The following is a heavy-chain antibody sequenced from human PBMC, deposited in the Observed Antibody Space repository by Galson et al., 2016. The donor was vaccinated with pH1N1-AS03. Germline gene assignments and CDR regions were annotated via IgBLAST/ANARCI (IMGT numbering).Heavy chain of an antibody. Sequence: PALVKPTQTLTLTCTFSGFSLTTSAVGVVWIRQPPGKALEWLALIYWDDDKRYNSSLKSRLTITKDTSKNQVVLTMTNMDPVDTATYYCARTAGRLPDFWGQGTPVTVSS. J-gene: IGHJ4*02. V-gene: IGHV2-5*02. CDR1: GFSLTTSAVG. CDR3: ARTAGRLPDF. CDR2: IYWDDDK. D-gene: IGHD5-18*01.